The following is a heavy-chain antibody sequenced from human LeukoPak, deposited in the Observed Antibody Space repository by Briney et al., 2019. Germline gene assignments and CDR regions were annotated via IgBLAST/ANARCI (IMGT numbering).Heavy chain of an antibody. Sequence: ASVKVSCKASGYSFTDYYMHWVRQAPGQGLEWMGWINPNSGGTSYAQKFQGRGTMTRDTSISTAYVELSGLRSDDTAVYYCARSLPVFVTSSTHFDYWGQGTPITVSS. CDR1: GYSFTDYY. CDR3: ARSLPVFVTSSTHFDY. J-gene: IGHJ4*02. V-gene: IGHV1-2*02. CDR2: INPNSGGT. D-gene: IGHD3-16*02.